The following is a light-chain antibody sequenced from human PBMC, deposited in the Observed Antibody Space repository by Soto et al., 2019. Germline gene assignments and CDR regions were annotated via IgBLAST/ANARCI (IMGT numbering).Light chain of an antibody. V-gene: IGLV2-8*01. Sequence: QSALTQPPSASGSPGQSVTISCTGTSSDVGGYNFVSWYQQHPGKAPKLIIYEVTKRPSGVPDRFSVSKSGNTASLTVSGLQAEDEAEYYCSSYAGSNNWVFGGGTKLTVL. CDR2: EVT. CDR1: SSDVGGYNF. CDR3: SSYAGSNNWV. J-gene: IGLJ3*02.